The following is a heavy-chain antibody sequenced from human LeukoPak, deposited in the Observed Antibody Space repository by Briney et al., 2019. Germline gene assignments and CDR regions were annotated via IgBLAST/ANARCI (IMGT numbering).Heavy chain of an antibody. V-gene: IGHV3-20*04. D-gene: IGHD2-15*01. J-gene: IGHJ5*02. CDR1: GFRFDDFG. CDR3: VRGFCSGGSCYPYNWFDP. Sequence: PGGSLRLSCVVSGFRFDDFGMSWVRHGPGKGLEWVSGISWNGGSIGYADSVKGRFTISRDNAKNSLYLQMNSLRAGDTALYYCVRGFCSGGSCYPYNWFDPWGQGTLVTVSS. CDR2: ISWNGGSI.